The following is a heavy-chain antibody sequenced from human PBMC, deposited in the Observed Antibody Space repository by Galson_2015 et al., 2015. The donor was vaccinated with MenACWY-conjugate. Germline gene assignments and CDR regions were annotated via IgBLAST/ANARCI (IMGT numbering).Heavy chain of an antibody. J-gene: IGHJ2*01. D-gene: IGHD4-23*01. Sequence: SVKVSCKASGYTFTTYTIHWVRQAPGQRLEGMVWITAGNGNTKYSQKFQGRVTITRDTSASTAYMELSSLRSEDTAVYYCAREVLTVDWYFDLWGRGTLVTVSS. V-gene: IGHV1-3*01. CDR2: ITAGNGNT. CDR3: AREVLTVDWYFDL. CDR1: GYTFTTYT.